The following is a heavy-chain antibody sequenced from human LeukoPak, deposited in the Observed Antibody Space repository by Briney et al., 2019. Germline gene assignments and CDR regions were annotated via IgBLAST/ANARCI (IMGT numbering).Heavy chain of an antibody. CDR1: GYSISSGYY. J-gene: IGHJ4*02. D-gene: IGHD3-10*01. V-gene: IGHV4-38-2*02. CDR2: IYHSGST. Sequence: SETLSLTCTVSGYSISSGYYWGWIRQPPGKGLEWIGSIYHSGSTYYNPSLKSRVTISVDTSKNQFSLNLTSVTAADTAVYYCARGEIGSIGRLGYWGQGTLVTVSS. CDR3: ARGEIGSIGRLGY.